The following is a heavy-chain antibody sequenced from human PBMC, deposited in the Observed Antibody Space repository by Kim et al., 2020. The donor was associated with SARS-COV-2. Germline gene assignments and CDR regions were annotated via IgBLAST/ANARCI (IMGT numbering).Heavy chain of an antibody. CDR2: IYYSGST. CDR1: GASISSSSYY. V-gene: IGHV4-39*01. Sequence: SETLSLTCTVSGASISSSSYYWGWIRQPPGTGPEWIGTIYYSGSTYYNPSLKSRVTISVDTSKNQFSLRLSSVTAADTAAYYCARHYCGTATCFRVMDVWGQGTTVTVSS. J-gene: IGHJ6*02. D-gene: IGHD2-2*01. CDR3: ARHYCGTATCFRVMDV.